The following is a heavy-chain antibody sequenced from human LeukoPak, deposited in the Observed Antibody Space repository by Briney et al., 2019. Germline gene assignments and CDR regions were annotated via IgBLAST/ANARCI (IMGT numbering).Heavy chain of an antibody. CDR1: GFSLSTSGVG. Sequence: SGPTLVNPTQTLTLTCTFSGFSLSTSGVGVGWIRQPPGKALEWLALIYWDDDKRYSPSLKSRLTITKDTSKNQVVLTMTNMDPVDTATYYCAHRLVASEIAAAGWFDPWGQGTLVTVSS. CDR2: IYWDDDK. V-gene: IGHV2-5*02. D-gene: IGHD6-13*01. J-gene: IGHJ5*02. CDR3: AHRLVASEIAAAGWFDP.